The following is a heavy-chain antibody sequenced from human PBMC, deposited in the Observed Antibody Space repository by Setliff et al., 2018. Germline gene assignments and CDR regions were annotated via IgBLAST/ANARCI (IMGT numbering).Heavy chain of an antibody. CDR1: GYNFASYW. CDR2: IYPDDSDT. Sequence: GESLTISCKGSGYNFASYWIAWVRQMPGKGLEWMGIIYPDDSDTRYSPSFQGQVTISADKSISTAYLQWSSLKASDTAVYYCARQIGSSLSHFYYYMDVWGKGTTVTVPS. J-gene: IGHJ6*03. CDR3: ARQIGSSLSHFYYYMDV. D-gene: IGHD6-19*01. V-gene: IGHV5-51*01.